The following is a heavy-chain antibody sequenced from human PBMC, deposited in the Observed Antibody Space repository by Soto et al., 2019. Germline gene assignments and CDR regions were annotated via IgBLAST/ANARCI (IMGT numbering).Heavy chain of an antibody. CDR3: ASFDCSSTSCSLGSLDH. V-gene: IGHV1-69*13. Sequence: SVKVSCKASGGTFSSYAISWVRQAPGQGLEWMGGIIPILGTANYAQKFQGRVTITADESTSTAYMELSSLRSEDTAVYYCASFDCSSTSCSLGSLDHWGQGTLVTVSS. D-gene: IGHD2-2*01. J-gene: IGHJ4*02. CDR1: GGTFSSYA. CDR2: IIPILGTA.